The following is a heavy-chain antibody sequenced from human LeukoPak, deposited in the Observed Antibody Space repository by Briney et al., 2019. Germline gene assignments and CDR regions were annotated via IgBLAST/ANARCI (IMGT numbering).Heavy chain of an antibody. CDR3: ARDTNWFFDY. CDR2: ISSTGSNI. CDR1: GFTFSTYE. D-gene: IGHD1-1*01. J-gene: IGHJ4*02. Sequence: GGSLRLSCAASGFTFSTYEMNWVRQAPGKGLEWVSYISSTGSNIYYADSVKGRFTISRDNAKNSLYLQMNSLRAEDTAVYYCARDTNWFFDYWGQGTLVTVSS. V-gene: IGHV3-48*03.